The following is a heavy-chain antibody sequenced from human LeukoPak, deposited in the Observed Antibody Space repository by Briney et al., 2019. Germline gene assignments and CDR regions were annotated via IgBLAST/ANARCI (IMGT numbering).Heavy chain of an antibody. Sequence: SGTLSLTCAVSGGSISSSNWWSWVRQPPGKGLEWIGEIYHSGSTNYNPSLKSRVTISVDKSKNQFSLKLSSVTAADTAVYYCASTLGIYATPYDYWGQGTLVTVSS. D-gene: IGHD5-12*01. CDR1: GGSISSSNW. J-gene: IGHJ4*02. V-gene: IGHV4-4*02. CDR2: IYHSGST. CDR3: ASTLGIYATPYDY.